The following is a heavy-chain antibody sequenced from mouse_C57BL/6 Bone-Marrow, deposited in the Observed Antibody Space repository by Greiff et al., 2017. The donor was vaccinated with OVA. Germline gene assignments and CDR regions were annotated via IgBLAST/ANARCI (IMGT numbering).Heavy chain of an antibody. CDR2: ISNGGGST. CDR1: GFTFSDYY. D-gene: IGHD4-1*01. CDR3: ARHGANWVYYYAMDY. J-gene: IGHJ4*01. V-gene: IGHV5-12*01. Sequence: EVQLVESGGGLVQPGGSLKLSCAASGFTFSDYYMYWVRQTPEKRLEWVAYISNGGGSTYYPDTVKGRFTISRDNAKNTLYLQMSRLKSEDTAMYYCARHGANWVYYYAMDYWGQGTSVTVSS.